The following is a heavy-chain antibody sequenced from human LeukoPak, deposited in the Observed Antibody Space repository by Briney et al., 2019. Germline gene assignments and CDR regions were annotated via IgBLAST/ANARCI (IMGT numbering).Heavy chain of an antibody. CDR3: ARGSMAVVGAFDI. CDR1: GFTFSSYW. Sequence: PGGSLRLSCAASGFTFSSYWISWVRQAPGKGLEWVANIKQDGSEKYYVDSVKGRFTISRDNAKNSLYLQMNSLRAEDTAVYYCARGSMAVVGAFDIWGQGTMVTVSS. D-gene: IGHD2-15*01. V-gene: IGHV3-7*01. CDR2: IKQDGSEK. J-gene: IGHJ3*02.